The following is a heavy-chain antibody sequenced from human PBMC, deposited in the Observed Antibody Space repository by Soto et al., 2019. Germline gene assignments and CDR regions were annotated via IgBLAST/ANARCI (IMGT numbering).Heavy chain of an antibody. Sequence: QVQLVQSGAEMKKPGASVKVSCKASGYTFTAYYMHWVRQAPGQGLEWMGGINPNSGATTYAQKFQGRVAMTRDTSISTAHMELSSLSSDDTAVYYCARDSSWRGPSGWYADYWGQGTLVTVSS. D-gene: IGHD6-19*01. CDR3: ARDSSWRGPSGWYADY. V-gene: IGHV1-2*02. CDR1: GYTFTAYY. CDR2: INPNSGAT. J-gene: IGHJ4*02.